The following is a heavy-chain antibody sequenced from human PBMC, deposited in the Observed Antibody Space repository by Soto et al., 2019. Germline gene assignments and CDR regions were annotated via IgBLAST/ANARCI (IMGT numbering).Heavy chain of an antibody. CDR3: AREERFSHWLGP. J-gene: IGHJ5*02. V-gene: IGHV4-31*03. CDR2: IFHSGNM. CDR1: GGSVSSGSYC. Sequence: PSETLSLTCTVSGGSVSSGSYCCSWIRQDPGKGLEWIGHIFHSGNMDYNPSLQSRVTMSVDTSKNQFSLKLSSVTAADTAVYYCAREERFSHWLGPWGQGTLVTVS.